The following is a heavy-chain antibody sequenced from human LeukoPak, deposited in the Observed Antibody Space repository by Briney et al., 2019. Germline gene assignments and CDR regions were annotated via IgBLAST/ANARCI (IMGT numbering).Heavy chain of an antibody. V-gene: IGHV4-59*01. J-gene: IGHJ4*02. CDR3: ARGGITGDDY. CDR2: IYYSGST. Sequence: SETLSLTCTVSGGSISSYYWSWIRQPPGKGLEWIGYIYYSGSTNYNPSLKSRVTISVDTSKNQFSLKLSSVTAADTAVYYCARGGITGDDYWGQGTLVIVSS. CDR1: GGSISSYY. D-gene: IGHD1-20*01.